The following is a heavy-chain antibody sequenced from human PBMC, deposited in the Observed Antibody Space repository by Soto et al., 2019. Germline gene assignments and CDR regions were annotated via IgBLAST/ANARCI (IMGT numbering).Heavy chain of an antibody. J-gene: IGHJ5*02. CDR2: IYSSGSA. D-gene: IGHD3-3*01. CDR1: GGSVTSVSYY. Sequence: SETLSLTCTVSGGSVTSVSYYWGWLRQPPGKGLEWIGLIYSSGSAYYNPSLKSRVTMSVDRSKNRFSLNLTSVTAADTAVYFCARSFGVANVRFDPWGHGALVT. V-gene: IGHV4-39*01. CDR3: ARSFGVANVRFDP.